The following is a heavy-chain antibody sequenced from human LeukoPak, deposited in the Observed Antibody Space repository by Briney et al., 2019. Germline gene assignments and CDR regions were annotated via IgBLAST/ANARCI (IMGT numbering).Heavy chain of an antibody. Sequence: GGSLRLSCAASGFTFDDYGMSWVRQAPGKGLEWVSAISGSGGSTYYADSVKGRFTISRDNSKNTLYLQMNSLRAEDTAVYYCAKPVEQQLADAFDIWGQGTMVTVSS. V-gene: IGHV3-23*01. J-gene: IGHJ3*02. CDR1: GFTFDDYG. CDR3: AKPVEQQLADAFDI. D-gene: IGHD6-13*01. CDR2: ISGSGGST.